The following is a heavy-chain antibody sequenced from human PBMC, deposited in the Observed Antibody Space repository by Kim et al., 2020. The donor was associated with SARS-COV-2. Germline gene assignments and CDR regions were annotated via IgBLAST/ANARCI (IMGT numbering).Heavy chain of an antibody. Sequence: GGSLRLSCSASGFTFSSYAMHWVRQAPGKGLEYVSAISSNGGSTYYADSVKGRFTISRDNSKNTLYLQMSSLRAEDTAVYYCVKEEYDYDSSGYYPCFDSWGQGTLVTVSS. J-gene: IGHJ4*02. V-gene: IGHV3-64D*09. D-gene: IGHD3-22*01. CDR1: GFTFSSYA. CDR3: VKEEYDYDSSGYYPCFDS. CDR2: ISSNGGST.